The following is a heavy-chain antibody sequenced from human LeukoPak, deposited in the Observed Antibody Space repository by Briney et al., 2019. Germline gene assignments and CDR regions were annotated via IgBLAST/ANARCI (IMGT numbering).Heavy chain of an antibody. CDR1: GYTFTGYY. CDR3: ARGTYYDSSAYSGVRLFDY. CDR2: INPNSGRT. J-gene: IGHJ4*02. D-gene: IGHD3-22*01. Sequence: VASVKVSCKASGYTFTGYYMHWVRQAPGQGLEWMGWINPNSGRTNYAQKFQGRVTMTGDTSISTAYMELTRLTSDDTAAYYCARGTYYDSSAYSGVRLFDYWGQGTLVTVSS. V-gene: IGHV1-2*02.